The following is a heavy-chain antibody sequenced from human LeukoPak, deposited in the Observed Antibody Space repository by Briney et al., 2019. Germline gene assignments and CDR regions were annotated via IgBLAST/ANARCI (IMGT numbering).Heavy chain of an antibody. CDR3: AGEFSY. CDR1: GGSISSRNYY. D-gene: IGHD3-10*01. CDR2: ISYSGST. V-gene: IGHV4-39*01. Sequence: SETLSLTCTVSGGSISSRNYYWGWIRQPPGKGLEWIGSISYSGSTSYNPSLRSRVTIFVDTSKNQFSLKLNSVTAADTAVYYCAGEFSYWGQGTLVTVSS. J-gene: IGHJ4*02.